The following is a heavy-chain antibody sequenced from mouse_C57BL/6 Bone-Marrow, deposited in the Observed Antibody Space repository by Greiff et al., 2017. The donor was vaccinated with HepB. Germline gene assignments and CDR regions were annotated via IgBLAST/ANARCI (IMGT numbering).Heavy chain of an antibody. CDR2: IYPGDGDT. V-gene: IGHV1-82*01. CDR3: ARLEGDFDY. CDR1: GYAFSSSW. J-gene: IGHJ2*01. Sequence: VKLMESGPELVKPGASVKISCKASGYAFSSSWMNWVKQRPGKGLEWIGRIYPGDGDTNYNGKFKGKATLTADKSSSTAYMQLSSLTSEDSAVYFCARLEGDFDYWGQGTTLTVSS.